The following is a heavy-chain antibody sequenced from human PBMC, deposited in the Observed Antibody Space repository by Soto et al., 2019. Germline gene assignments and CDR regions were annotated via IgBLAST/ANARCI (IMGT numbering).Heavy chain of an antibody. V-gene: IGHV3-23*01. CDR1: GFTFSSYA. CDR3: AKDETGIVSLFDP. CDR2: ISGSGGST. D-gene: IGHD3-16*02. J-gene: IGHJ5*02. Sequence: LRLSCAASGFTFSSYAMIWVRQAPGKGLEWVSAISGSGGSTYYADSVKGRFTISRDNSKNTLYLQMNSLRAEDTAVYYCAKDETGIVSLFDPWGQGTLVTVSS.